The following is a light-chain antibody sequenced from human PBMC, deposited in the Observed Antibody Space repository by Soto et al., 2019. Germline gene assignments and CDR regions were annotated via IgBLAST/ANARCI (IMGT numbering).Light chain of an antibody. CDR3: QQYGTSPRT. Sequence: EVMLTQSPGTLSLSPGERATLSCRASQSIFSNYLAWYQQKSGQAPRLLIYGASNRATGIPDRFSGSGSGTDFTLTISRLEHEDVAVYYCQQYGTSPRTFGQGTKVEFK. CDR2: GAS. J-gene: IGKJ1*01. CDR1: QSIFSNY. V-gene: IGKV3-20*01.